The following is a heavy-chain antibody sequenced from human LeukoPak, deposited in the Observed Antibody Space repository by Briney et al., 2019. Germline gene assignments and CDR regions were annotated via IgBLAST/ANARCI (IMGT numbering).Heavy chain of an antibody. V-gene: IGHV3-48*03. J-gene: IGHJ4*02. CDR2: ISGSGSTT. D-gene: IGHD5-12*01. CDR1: GFTFSRYE. Sequence: GGPLRLSCAASGFTFSRYEMTWVRQAPGKGLEWVSYISGSGSTTYYADSVKGRFTISRDNAKNSLYLRMNDLRAEDTAVYYCARAGWLRFQNDFWGQGTLVTVSS. CDR3: ARAGWLRFQNDF.